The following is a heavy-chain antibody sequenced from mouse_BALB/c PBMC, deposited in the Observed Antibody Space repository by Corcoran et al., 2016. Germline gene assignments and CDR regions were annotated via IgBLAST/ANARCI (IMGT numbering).Heavy chain of an antibody. Sequence: EVQLQQSGPELVKPGASVKMSCKASGYTFTSYVIHWVKQKPGQGLEWIGYIYPYNDGTKYNEKFKGKATLTSDKFSSAAYMEFSNLTSEDSAVYYCAREVPGGNPFDYWGQGTTLTVSS. CDR3: AREVPGGNPFDY. V-gene: IGHV1S136*01. D-gene: IGHD2-1*01. CDR1: GYTFTSYV. J-gene: IGHJ2*01. CDR2: IYPYNDGT.